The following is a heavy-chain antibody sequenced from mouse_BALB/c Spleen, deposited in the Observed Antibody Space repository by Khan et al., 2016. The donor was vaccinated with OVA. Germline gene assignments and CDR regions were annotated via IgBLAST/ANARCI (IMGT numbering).Heavy chain of an antibody. Sequence: QVQLNESGAELAKPGASVKMSCKASGYTFTTYWMHWVKQRPGQGLEWIGYINPTSGSTDYNQRFKDKATLSTDKSSNTAYLQLSSLTSEDSAVYYCTRDRIDDWGQGTTLTVSS. CDR1: GYTFTTYW. CDR3: TRDRIDD. V-gene: IGHV1-7*01. CDR2: INPTSGST. J-gene: IGHJ2*01.